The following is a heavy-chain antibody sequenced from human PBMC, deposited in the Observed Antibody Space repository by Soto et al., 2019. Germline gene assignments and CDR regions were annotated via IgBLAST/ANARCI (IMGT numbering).Heavy chain of an antibody. V-gene: IGHV1-69*02. CDR1: GDTFAFYS. Sequence: QVQLVQSGAQVKRPGSSVKVSCKASGDTFAFYSINWVRQAPGLGLEWMGRINPIHSMSNYAQRFQGRVTMTADKSTSTAYMVLNSLRSEDTGMYYCATSYGSGYRAFDYWGQGALVTVSS. J-gene: IGHJ4*02. D-gene: IGHD3-10*01. CDR2: INPIHSMS. CDR3: ATSYGSGYRAFDY.